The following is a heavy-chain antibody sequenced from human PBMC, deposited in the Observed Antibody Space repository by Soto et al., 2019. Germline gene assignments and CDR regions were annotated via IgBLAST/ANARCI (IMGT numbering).Heavy chain of an antibody. V-gene: IGHV1-18*01. CDR2: ISAYNGNT. J-gene: IGHJ5*02. D-gene: IGHD2-21*02. CDR3: ARDRIVVVTADSWFDP. CDR1: GYTFTSYG. Sequence: QVQLLQSGAEVKKPGASVKVSCKASGYTFTSYGISWVRQAPGQGLEWMGWISAYNGNTNYAQKLQGRVTMTTDTSTSTAYMELRSLRSDDTAVYYCARDRIVVVTADSWFDPWGQGTLVTVSS.